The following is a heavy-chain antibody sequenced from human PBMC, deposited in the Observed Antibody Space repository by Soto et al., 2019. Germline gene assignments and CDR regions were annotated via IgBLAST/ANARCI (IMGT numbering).Heavy chain of an antibody. D-gene: IGHD3-10*01. V-gene: IGHV3-30-3*01. CDR2: MSYDGART. Sequence: GWSLRLSCATSGFTCTSFTMHWVRQAPGKGLEWIAVMSYDGARTDYADAVKGRFTISRDTSKNTLYLQMSSLRSEDTAVYYCARGHFGRTGSYVLSFDYWGQGTLVTGSS. CDR3: ARGHFGRTGSYVLSFDY. CDR1: GFTCTSFT. J-gene: IGHJ4*02.